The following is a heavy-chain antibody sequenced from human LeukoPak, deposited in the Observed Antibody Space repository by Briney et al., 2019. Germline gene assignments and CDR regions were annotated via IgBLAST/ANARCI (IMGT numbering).Heavy chain of an antibody. CDR3: ARDARNYYDSSGRLNWFDP. Sequence: GGSLRLSCAASGFSFSTYSMNWVRQAPGKGLEWVAVIWYDGSNKYYADSVKGRFTISRDNSKNTLYLQMNSLRAEDTAVYYCARDARNYYDSSGRLNWFDPWGQGTLVTVSS. CDR1: GFSFSTYS. CDR2: IWYDGSNK. D-gene: IGHD3-22*01. V-gene: IGHV3-33*08. J-gene: IGHJ5*02.